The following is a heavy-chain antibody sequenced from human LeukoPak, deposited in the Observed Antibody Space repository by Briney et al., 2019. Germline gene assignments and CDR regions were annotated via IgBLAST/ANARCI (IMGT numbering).Heavy chain of an antibody. CDR1: GFTFSSYS. J-gene: IGHJ4*02. V-gene: IGHV3-23*01. CDR3: TKKGRDGYNPFDY. Sequence: GGSLRLSCAASGFTFSSYSMNWVRQAPGKGLEWVCGISSGGESPYYADSVRGRFTISRDNSKNTLYLEINSLRAEDTAVYSCTKKGRDGYNPFDYLGQGTLVTVSS. D-gene: IGHD5-24*01. CDR2: ISSGGESP.